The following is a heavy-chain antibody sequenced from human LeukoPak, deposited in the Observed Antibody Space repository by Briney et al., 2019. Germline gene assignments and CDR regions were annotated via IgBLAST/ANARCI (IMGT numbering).Heavy chain of an antibody. CDR2: ISASGGST. CDR1: GFTFTNYP. J-gene: IGHJ4*02. V-gene: IGHV3-23*01. Sequence: GGSLRLSCAASGFTFTNYPMIWVRQAPGRGLTWVSGISASGGSTYYADSVRGRFTISRDNSKNTLYVQMNSLRAEDTAVYYCAKQLGYCSDGSCYFPYWGQGTLVTVSS. CDR3: AKQLGYCSDGSCYFPY. D-gene: IGHD2-15*01.